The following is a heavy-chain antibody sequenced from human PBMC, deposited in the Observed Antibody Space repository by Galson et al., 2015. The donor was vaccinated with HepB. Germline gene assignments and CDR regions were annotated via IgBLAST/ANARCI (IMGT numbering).Heavy chain of an antibody. V-gene: IGHV3-64*01. D-gene: IGHD6-25*01. J-gene: IGHJ3*02. CDR1: GFTFSSYA. CDR3: ARALKQRGVNAFDI. CDR2: ISSNGGST. Sequence: SLRLSCAASGFTFSSYAMHWVRQAPGKGLEYVSAISSNGGSTYYANSVKGRFTISRDNSKNTLYLQMGSLRAEDMAVYYCARALKQRGVNAFDIWGQGTMVTVSS.